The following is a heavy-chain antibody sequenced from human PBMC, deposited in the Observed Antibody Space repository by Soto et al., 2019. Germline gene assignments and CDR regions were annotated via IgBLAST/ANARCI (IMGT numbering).Heavy chain of an antibody. CDR1: GDSVSSNSAA. Sequence: SQTLSLTCVISGDSVSSNSAAWNWIRQSPSRGLEWLGRTYYRSKWYNDYAVSVKSRITINPDTSKNQFSLQLNSVTPEDTAVYYCARTSYCSGGSCYRPWGQGTLVTVSS. CDR3: ARTSYCSGGSCYRP. V-gene: IGHV6-1*01. J-gene: IGHJ5*02. CDR2: TYYRSKWYN. D-gene: IGHD2-15*01.